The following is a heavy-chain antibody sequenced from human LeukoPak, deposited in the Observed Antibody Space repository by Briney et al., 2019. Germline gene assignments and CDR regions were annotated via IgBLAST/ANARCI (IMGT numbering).Heavy chain of an antibody. CDR2: INPNSGGT. CDR3: ARDRTSGWYQPSDY. V-gene: IGHV1-2*02. J-gene: IGHJ4*02. Sequence: ASVNVSCKASGYTFTGYYMHWVRQAPGQGLEWMGWINPNSGGTKYAQKFRGRVTMTRDTSISTAYMELSRLRSDDPAVYYCARDRTSGWYQPSDYWGQGTLVTVSS. D-gene: IGHD6-19*01. CDR1: GYTFTGYY.